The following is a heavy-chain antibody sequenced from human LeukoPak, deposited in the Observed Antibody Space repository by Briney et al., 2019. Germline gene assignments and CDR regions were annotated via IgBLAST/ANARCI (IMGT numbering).Heavy chain of an antibody. D-gene: IGHD3-16*01. J-gene: IGHJ5*02. CDR1: GFTFSSYA. Sequence: GGSLRHSCAASGFTFSSYAMSWARQAPGKGLEWVSAISGSGGSTYYADSVKGRFTISRDNSKNTLYLQMNSLRADDTAVYYCAKVITFRWFDPWGQGTLVTVSS. V-gene: IGHV3-23*01. CDR3: AKVITFRWFDP. CDR2: ISGSGGST.